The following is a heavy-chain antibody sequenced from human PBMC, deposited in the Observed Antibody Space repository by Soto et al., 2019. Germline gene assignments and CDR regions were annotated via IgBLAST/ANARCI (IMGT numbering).Heavy chain of an antibody. D-gene: IGHD3-10*01. CDR3: ARHTGSSSGLALDY. V-gene: IGHV1-69*12. Sequence: QVQLVQSGAEVKKPGSSVKVSCKASGGTFSSYAISWVRQAPGQGLEWMGGIIPIFGTANYAQKFQGRVTITADESTSTDYMELSSLRSEDTAVYYCARHTGSSSGLALDYWGQGTLVTVSS. CDR2: IIPIFGTA. CDR1: GGTFSSYA. J-gene: IGHJ4*02.